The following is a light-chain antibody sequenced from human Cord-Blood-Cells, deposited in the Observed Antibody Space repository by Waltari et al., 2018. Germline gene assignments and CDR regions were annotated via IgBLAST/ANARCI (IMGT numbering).Light chain of an antibody. CDR1: SSNIGSNT. J-gene: IGLJ3*02. CDR2: STN. V-gene: IGLV1-44*01. CDR3: AAWDDSLNGWV. Sequence: QSVLTQPPSASGTPGQRVTISCSGISSNIGSNTVNWYQQLPGTAPKLLIYSTNQRPSGVPDRFSGSKAGTSASLAISGLQSEDEADYYCAAWDDSLNGWVFGGGTKLTVL.